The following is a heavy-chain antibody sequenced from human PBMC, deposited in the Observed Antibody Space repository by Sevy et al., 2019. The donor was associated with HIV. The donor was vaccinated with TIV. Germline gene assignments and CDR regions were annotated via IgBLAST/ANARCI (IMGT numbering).Heavy chain of an antibody. J-gene: IGHJ4*02. V-gene: IGHV6-1*01. Sequence: KQSQTLSLTCAISGDGVSSRGTVWNWIRQSPSRGLEWLGRTYYRSKWWNNYALSVKSRISINPDTSKNQVSLHLNSVTPDDTAVYYRARDGGANWDGRPSGTVLDYWGQGTLVTVSS. CDR2: TYYRSKWWN. CDR3: ARDGGANWDGRPSGTVLDY. CDR1: GDGVSSRGTV. D-gene: IGHD1-1*01.